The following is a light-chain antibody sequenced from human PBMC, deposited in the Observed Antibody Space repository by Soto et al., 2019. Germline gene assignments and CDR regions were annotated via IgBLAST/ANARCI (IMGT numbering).Light chain of an antibody. V-gene: IGKV3D-20*01. CDR1: QSVSSSY. Sequence: EIVLTQSPATLSLSPGERATLSCGASQSVSSSYLAWYQQQPGLAPRLLIYDASSRATGIPDRVIVSGSGTDFTLTITRLEPEDFAVYYCQQYGNPPLTFGGGTKVEIK. CDR2: DAS. J-gene: IGKJ4*01. CDR3: QQYGNPPLT.